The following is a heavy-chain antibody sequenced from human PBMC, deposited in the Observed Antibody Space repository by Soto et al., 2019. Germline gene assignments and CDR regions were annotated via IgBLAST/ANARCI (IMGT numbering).Heavy chain of an antibody. CDR3: ARGGGYSYGYVRKLDY. J-gene: IGHJ4*02. CDR1: GYTFTSYY. Sequence: ASVKVSCKASGYTFTSYYMHWVRQAPGQGLEWMGIINPCGGSTSYAQKFQGRVTMTRDTSTSTVYMELSSLRSVDTAVYYCARGGGYSYGYVRKLDYWGQGTVVTVSS. V-gene: IGHV1-46*01. CDR2: INPCGGST. D-gene: IGHD5-18*01.